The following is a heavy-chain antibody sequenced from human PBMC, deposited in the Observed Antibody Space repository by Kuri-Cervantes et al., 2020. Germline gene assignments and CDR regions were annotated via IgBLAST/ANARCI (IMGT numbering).Heavy chain of an antibody. Sequence: SETLSLTCTVSGGSISSYYWSWIRQPPGKGLEWIGYIYYSGSTNDNPSLKSRVTISVDTSNNQFSLKLSSVTAADTAVYYCASDPGGSEMGGDLYYYYGMDVWGQGNTV. CDR3: ASDPGGSEMGGDLYYYYGMDV. V-gene: IGHV4-59*01. J-gene: IGHJ6*01. CDR2: IYYSGST. D-gene: IGHD3-10*01. CDR1: GGSISSYY.